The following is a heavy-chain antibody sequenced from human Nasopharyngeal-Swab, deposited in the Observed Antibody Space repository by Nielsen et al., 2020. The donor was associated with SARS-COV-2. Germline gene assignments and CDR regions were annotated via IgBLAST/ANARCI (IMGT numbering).Heavy chain of an antibody. CDR2: IYYSGST. D-gene: IGHD6-19*01. J-gene: IGHJ4*02. V-gene: IGHV4-30-4*01. CDR3: ARVRGWWFDY. CDR1: GGSISSGGYY. Sequence: LSLTCAVSGGSISSGGYYWSWIRQPPGKGLEWIGYIYYSGSTYYNPSLKSRVTISVDTSKNQFSLKLSSVTAADTAVYYCARVRGWWFDYWGQGTLVTVSS.